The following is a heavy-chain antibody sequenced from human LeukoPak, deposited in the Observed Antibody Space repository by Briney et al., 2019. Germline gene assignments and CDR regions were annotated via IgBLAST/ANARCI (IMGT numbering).Heavy chain of an antibody. CDR1: GFTFSNYW. Sequence: LGGSLRLSCAASGFTFSNYWMYWVRQAPGKGLEWLANIKKDGSEMYYVDSVKGRFTVSRDNAKNSLYLQMNSLRAEDTAVYYCASCRSDDTSAYCAFDIWGQGTMVIVSS. J-gene: IGHJ3*02. CDR2: IKKDGSEM. D-gene: IGHD3-22*01. V-gene: IGHV3-7*01. CDR3: ASCRSDDTSAYCAFDI.